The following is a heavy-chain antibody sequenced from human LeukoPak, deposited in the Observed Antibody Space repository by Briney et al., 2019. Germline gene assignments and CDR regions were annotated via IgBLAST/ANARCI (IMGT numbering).Heavy chain of an antibody. V-gene: IGHV3-7*01. CDR1: GFDFNNYY. CDR2: IKFDGSDT. D-gene: IGHD6-6*01. CDR3: ARESAGAALGD. Sequence: GGSLRLSCAASGFDFNNYYMSWVRQAPGKGLEWLANIKFDGSDTYYVDSVKGRFTISRDNAKNTLYLQMDSLRAEDTAVYYCARESAGAALGDWGQGTLVTVSS. J-gene: IGHJ4*02.